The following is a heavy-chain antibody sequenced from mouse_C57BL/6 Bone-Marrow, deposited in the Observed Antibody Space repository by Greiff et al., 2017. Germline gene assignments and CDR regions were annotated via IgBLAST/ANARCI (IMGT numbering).Heavy chain of an antibody. CDR1: GFTFSSYA. J-gene: IGHJ4*01. D-gene: IGHD1-1*01. V-gene: IGHV5-4*01. CDR3: ARDGITPYAMDY. Sequence: EVHLVESGGGLVKPGGSLKLSCAASGFTFSSYAMSWVRQTPEKRLAWVATISDGGSYTYYPDNVKGRFTISRDNAKNNLYLQMSHLKSEDTAMYYCARDGITPYAMDYWGQGTSVTVSS. CDR2: ISDGGSYT.